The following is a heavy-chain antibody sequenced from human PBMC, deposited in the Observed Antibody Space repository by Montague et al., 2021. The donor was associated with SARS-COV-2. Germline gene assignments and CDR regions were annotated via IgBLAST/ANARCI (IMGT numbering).Heavy chain of an antibody. CDR2: IHASGIS. D-gene: IGHD3-22*01. CDR3: ARGRFYYDSGELGS. CDR1: GGSTNNCY. J-gene: IGHJ5*02. V-gene: IGHV4-4*07. Sequence: SETLSLTCTVSGGSTNNCYWSWIRQPAGKGLEWIGRIHASGISTXNPSLETRVTMSVDTSKNQFSLKLSSVTAADTAVYYCARGRFYYDSGELGSWGQGTLVTVSS.